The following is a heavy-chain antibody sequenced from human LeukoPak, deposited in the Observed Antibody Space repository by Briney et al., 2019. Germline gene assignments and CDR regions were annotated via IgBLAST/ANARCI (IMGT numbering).Heavy chain of an antibody. Sequence: GGSLRLSCAASGFTFSSYGMSWVRQAPGKGLEWVSAISGSGGSTYYADSVKGRFTISRDNSENTLYLQMNSLRAEDTAVYYCAKVGEYQLLLYAFDMWGQGTMVTVSS. D-gene: IGHD2-2*01. V-gene: IGHV3-23*01. CDR3: AKVGEYQLLLYAFDM. CDR2: ISGSGGST. CDR1: GFTFSSYG. J-gene: IGHJ3*02.